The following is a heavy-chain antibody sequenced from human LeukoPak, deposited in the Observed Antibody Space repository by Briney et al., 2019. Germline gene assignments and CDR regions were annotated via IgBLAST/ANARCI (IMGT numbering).Heavy chain of an antibody. J-gene: IGHJ6*03. CDR1: GFTNSTYR. CDR2: ISRRSDYM. V-gene: IGHV3-21*01. Sequence: PGGTLRLSCVASGFTNSTYRLHWVRQAPGKGLEWVSSISRRSDYMYYANSVKGRFTIYIENAKNSLYLQMNSLRAEDTAVYYCARADCGGDCPPYYYYMDVWGKGTTVTVAS. D-gene: IGHD2-21*01. CDR3: ARADCGGDCPPYYYYMDV.